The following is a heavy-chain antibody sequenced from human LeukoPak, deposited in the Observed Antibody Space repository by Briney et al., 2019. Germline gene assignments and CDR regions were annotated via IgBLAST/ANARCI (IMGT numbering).Heavy chain of an antibody. J-gene: IGHJ3*02. CDR3: ARRQYCSGGDCYSGAFDI. CDR1: GYSFTTYW. Sequence: GESLKISCKGSGYSFTTYWIAWVRQMPGKGLEWMGIIYPGDSDTRYSPPFQGQVSISADKSINTAYLQWSSLKAPDTAIYYCARRQYCSGGDCYSGAFDIWGQGTMVTVSS. D-gene: IGHD2-15*01. CDR2: IYPGDSDT. V-gene: IGHV5-51*01.